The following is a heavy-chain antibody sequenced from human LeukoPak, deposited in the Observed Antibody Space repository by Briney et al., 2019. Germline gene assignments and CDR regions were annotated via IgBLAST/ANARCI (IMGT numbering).Heavy chain of an antibody. CDR2: ISAYNGNT. CDR1: GYTFTSYG. V-gene: IGHV1-18*01. CDR3: ARARRYDYVWGSYLES. J-gene: IGHJ4*02. D-gene: IGHD3-16*02. Sequence: ASVKVSCKASGYTFTSYGISWVRQAPGQGLEWMGWISAYNGNTNYAQKLQGRVTMTTDTSTSTAYMELRSLRSDDTAVYYCARARRYDYVWGSYLESWGQGTLVTVSS.